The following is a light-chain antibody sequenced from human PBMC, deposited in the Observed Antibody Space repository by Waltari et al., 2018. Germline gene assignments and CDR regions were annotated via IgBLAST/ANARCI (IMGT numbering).Light chain of an antibody. Sequence: EIVLTQSPGTLSLSPGERATLSCRTSERIYTNYLAWYQQKSGQAPRLLIYGASTRATGIPDRFSGGGYQTDFTLTINRLEPEDFAVYFCQQYGTSPSTFGQGTKVEIK. CDR1: ERIYTNY. J-gene: IGKJ2*01. CDR3: QQYGTSPST. V-gene: IGKV3-20*01. CDR2: GAS.